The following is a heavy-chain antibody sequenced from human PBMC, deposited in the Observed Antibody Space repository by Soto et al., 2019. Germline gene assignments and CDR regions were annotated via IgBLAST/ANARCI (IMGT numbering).Heavy chain of an antibody. D-gene: IGHD2-2*01. Sequence: GGSLRLSCPASGFTVSSNYMSWGRQAPGKGLEWVSVIYSGGSTYYADSVKGRFTISRDNSKNTLYLQMNSLRAEDTAVYYCARDLVVVPAAKTYYYYGMDVWGQGTTVTVSS. CDR3: ARDLVVVPAAKTYYYYGMDV. CDR1: GFTVSSNY. J-gene: IGHJ6*02. V-gene: IGHV3-53*01. CDR2: IYSGGST.